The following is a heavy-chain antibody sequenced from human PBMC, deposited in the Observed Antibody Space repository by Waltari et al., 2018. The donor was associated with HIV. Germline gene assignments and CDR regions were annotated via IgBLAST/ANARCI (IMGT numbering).Heavy chain of an antibody. CDR2: LYTEGRT. CDR1: GFSVRDIY. V-gene: IGHV3-53*03. D-gene: IGHD3-10*01. Sequence: EVQLVVSGVGLVQPGGSLRLSCAAPGFSVRDIYMCWFRLSPGKGMQWVSVLYTEGRTQYMDSVKGRFTIFRDDSKNTLYLQMNSLRVDDTAIYYCARMKRSYGSGQSRYFYFGMDVWGQGTTVIISS. J-gene: IGHJ6*02. CDR3: ARMKRSYGSGQSRYFYFGMDV.